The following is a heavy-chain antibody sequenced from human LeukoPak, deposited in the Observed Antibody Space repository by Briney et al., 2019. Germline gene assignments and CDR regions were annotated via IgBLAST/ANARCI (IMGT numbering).Heavy chain of an antibody. CDR1: GYTFTDYN. CDR2: IKPSGGDT. D-gene: IGHD5-24*01. CDR3: ARVRDGYNDAYDI. Sequence: GASVKVSCKPSGYTFTDYNLHWVRQAPGQRREWMGIIKPSGGDTSYAQTFQGRVFMTRDTSTSTVYMELSSLKSEDTAVYYCARVRDGYNDAYDIWGQGTMVTVSS. V-gene: IGHV1-46*01. J-gene: IGHJ3*02.